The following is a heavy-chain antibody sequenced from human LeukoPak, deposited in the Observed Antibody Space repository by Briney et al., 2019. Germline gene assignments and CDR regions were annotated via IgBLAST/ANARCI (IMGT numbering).Heavy chain of an antibody. CDR3: ATGIHCSSTSCPEPTDY. CDR1: GYTLTELS. Sequence: GASAKVSCKVSGYTLTELSMHWVRRAPGKGLEWMGGFDPEDGETIYAQKFQGRVTMTEDTSTDTAYMELSSLRSEDTAVYYCATGIHCSSTSCPEPTDYWGQGTLVTVSP. CDR2: FDPEDGET. V-gene: IGHV1-24*01. J-gene: IGHJ4*02. D-gene: IGHD2-2*01.